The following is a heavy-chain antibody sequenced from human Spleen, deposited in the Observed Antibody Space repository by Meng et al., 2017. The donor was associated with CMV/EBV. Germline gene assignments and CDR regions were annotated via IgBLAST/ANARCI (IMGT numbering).Heavy chain of an antibody. CDR1: GFTFSSYG. CDR2: ISYDGSNK. V-gene: IGHV3-30*19. J-gene: IGHJ4*02. D-gene: IGHD3-10*01. Sequence: QVLLVECGGGGVQPGGSLRLSGAASGFTFSSYGMHWVRQAPGKGLEWVAVISYDGSNKYYADSVKGRFTISRDNSKNTLYLQMNSLRAEDTAVYYCARAPGPYGFDYWGQGTLVTVSS. CDR3: ARAPGPYGFDY.